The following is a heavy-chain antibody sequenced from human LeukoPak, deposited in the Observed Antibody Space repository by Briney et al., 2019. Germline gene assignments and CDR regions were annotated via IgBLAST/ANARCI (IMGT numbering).Heavy chain of an antibody. Sequence: PSETLSLTCAVYGGSFSGYYWSWIRQPPGKGLEWIGEINHSGSTNYNPSLKSRVTISVDTSKNQFSLKLSSVTAADTAVYYCARDSVSSSWYGYYYYYMDVWGKGTTVTVSS. J-gene: IGHJ6*03. CDR1: GGSFSGYY. V-gene: IGHV4-34*01. D-gene: IGHD6-13*01. CDR3: ARDSVSSSWYGYYYYYMDV. CDR2: INHSGST.